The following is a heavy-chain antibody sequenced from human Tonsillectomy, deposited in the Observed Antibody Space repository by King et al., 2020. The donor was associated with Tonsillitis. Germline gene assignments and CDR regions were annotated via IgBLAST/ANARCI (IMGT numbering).Heavy chain of an antibody. CDR2: ISYDGSDK. Sequence: VQLVESGGGVVQPGRSLRLSCAASGFTFSSYGMHWVRQAPGKGLEWVTVISYDGSDKYYADSVKGRFTLSRDNSKNTLHLQMNSLRAEDTAVYYCAKDLGYYDSLGYFDYWGQGTLVTVSS. J-gene: IGHJ4*02. D-gene: IGHD3-22*01. CDR3: AKDLGYYDSLGYFDY. V-gene: IGHV3-30*18. CDR1: GFTFSSYG.